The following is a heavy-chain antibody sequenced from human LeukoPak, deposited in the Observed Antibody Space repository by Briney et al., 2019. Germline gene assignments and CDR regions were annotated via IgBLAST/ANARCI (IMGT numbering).Heavy chain of an antibody. D-gene: IGHD5-18*01. CDR3: ARDPHTALDY. Sequence: GGSLRLSCAASGFTFSNNWMTWVRQAPEKGLEWVANINQDESQKYYVDSVKGRFTISRDNAKNSLYLNMNSLRAEDTAVYYCARDPHTALDYWGQGTLVTVSS. J-gene: IGHJ4*02. V-gene: IGHV3-7*01. CDR1: GFTFSNNW. CDR2: INQDESQK.